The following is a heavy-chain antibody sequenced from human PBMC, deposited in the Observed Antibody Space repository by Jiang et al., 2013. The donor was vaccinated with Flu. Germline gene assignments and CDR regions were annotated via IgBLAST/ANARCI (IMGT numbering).Heavy chain of an antibody. CDR3: ARDLWSSHPTPSPLMG. CDR1: GYTFASYG. CDR2: ISVHNGNT. V-gene: IGHV1-18*04. Sequence: GAEVKKPGASVKVSCKASGYTFASYGVTWVRQAPGHGLEWMGWISVHNGNTNHAQKFQGRVTMTTDTSTSTAYMELRSLTSDDTAVYYCARDLWSSHPTPSPLMGWGQGTLVTVSS. D-gene: IGHD2-8*01. J-gene: IGHJ4*02.